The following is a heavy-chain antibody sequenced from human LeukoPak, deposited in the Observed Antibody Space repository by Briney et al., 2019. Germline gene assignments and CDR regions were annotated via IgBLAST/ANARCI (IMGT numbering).Heavy chain of an antibody. CDR3: ARGLFRRAPNYYYYYGMDV. CDR1: GGSFSGYY. V-gene: IGHV4-34*01. CDR2: INHSGST. J-gene: IGHJ6*02. Sequence: SSETLSLTCAVYGGSFSGYYWSWIRQPPGKGLEWIGEINHSGSTNYNPSLKSRVTISVDTSKNQFSLKLSSVTAADTAVYYCARGLFRRAPNYYYYYGMDVWGQGTTVTVSS. D-gene: IGHD3-10*01.